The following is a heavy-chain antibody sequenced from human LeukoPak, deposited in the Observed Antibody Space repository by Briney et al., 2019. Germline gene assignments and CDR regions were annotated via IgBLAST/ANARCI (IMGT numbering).Heavy chain of an antibody. CDR2: IGGGGGST. V-gene: IGHV3-23*01. CDR3: AKRRDGAIEY. CDR1: GFTFSSYA. J-gene: IGHJ4*02. D-gene: IGHD1-26*01. Sequence: GGSLRLSCAASGFTFSSYAMSWVRQAPGKGLEWVSTIGGGGGSTYYADSVKGRFTISRDNSKNTLYLQMSSLRAVDTAVYYCAKRRDGAIEYWGQGILVSVSS.